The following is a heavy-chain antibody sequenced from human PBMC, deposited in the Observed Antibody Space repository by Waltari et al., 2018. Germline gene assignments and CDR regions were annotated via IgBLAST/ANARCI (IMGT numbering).Heavy chain of an antibody. CDR2: ISGSGGST. CDR3: AKQPSPVVVVIGIDY. V-gene: IGHV3-23*01. J-gene: IGHJ4*02. D-gene: IGHD3-22*01. Sequence: EVQLLESGGGLVQPGGSLSLSCAASGFTFSSSAISWVRPAPGKGLEWVSAISGSGGSTYYADSVKGRFTISRDNSKNTLYLQMNSLRAEDTAVYYCAKQPSPVVVVIGIDYWGQGTLVTVSS. CDR1: GFTFSSSA.